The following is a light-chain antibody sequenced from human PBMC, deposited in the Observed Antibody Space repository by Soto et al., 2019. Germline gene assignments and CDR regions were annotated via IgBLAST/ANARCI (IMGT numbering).Light chain of an antibody. V-gene: IGKV3-20*01. CDR3: QQYDGSPRT. CDR2: GAS. CDR1: QSLTSSY. Sequence: EIVLTQSPGTLSLSPWERATLSCRASQSLTSSYLAWYQQKPGQAPRLLIYGASSRATGIPDRFTGSGSGTDFTLTISRLEPEDFAVYYCQQYDGSPRTFGQGTKV. J-gene: IGKJ1*01.